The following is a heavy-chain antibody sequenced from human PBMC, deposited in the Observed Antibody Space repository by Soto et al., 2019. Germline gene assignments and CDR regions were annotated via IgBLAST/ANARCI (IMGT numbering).Heavy chain of an antibody. Sequence: SLRLSCAASGFTFSSYGMHWVRQAPGKGLEWVAVISYDGSNKYYADSVKGRFTISRDNSKNTLYLQMNSLRAEDTAVYYCAKVYYFDYWGQGTLVTVSS. CDR1: GFTFSSYG. CDR3: AKVYYFDY. J-gene: IGHJ4*02. CDR2: ISYDGSNK. V-gene: IGHV3-30*18.